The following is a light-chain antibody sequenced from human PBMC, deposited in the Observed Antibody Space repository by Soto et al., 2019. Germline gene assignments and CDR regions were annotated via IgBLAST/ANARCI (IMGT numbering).Light chain of an antibody. CDR1: QSVSSSY. CDR3: QQYGSSIT. V-gene: IGKV3-20*01. CDR2: GAS. Sequence: EIVLTQSPGTLSLSPGERATLSCRASQSVSSSYLAWYQQRPGQPPRLLIYGASTRDTGVPTRFSGSGSGTEFTLTISRLEPEDFAVYYCQQYGSSITFGQGTRLEIK. J-gene: IGKJ5*01.